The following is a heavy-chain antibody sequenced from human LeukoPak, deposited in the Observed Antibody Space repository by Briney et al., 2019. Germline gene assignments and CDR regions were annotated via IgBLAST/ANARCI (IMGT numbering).Heavy chain of an antibody. CDR1: GFTFRNYG. V-gene: IGHV3-30*03. D-gene: IGHD6-13*01. CDR3: ARARIAAPRKNPDAFDI. Sequence: GGSLRLFCAASGFTFRNYGMHWVRQAPGKGLERVAVISKEGGSNKYHADSVKGRFTISRDNSMNTLYLQMNSLRAEDTAVYYCARARIAAPRKNPDAFDIWGQGTMVTVSS. CDR2: ISKEGGSNK. J-gene: IGHJ3*02.